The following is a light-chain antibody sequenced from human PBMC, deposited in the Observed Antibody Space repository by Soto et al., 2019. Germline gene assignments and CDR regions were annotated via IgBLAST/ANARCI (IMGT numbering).Light chain of an antibody. V-gene: IGKV1-39*01. CDR3: QQSSSTPRT. Sequence: DIQMTQSPSSLSASVGARVTISFRASQNIRTYLNWYQQKPGKAPQLLIYAASTLQRGDPSRFSGSGSGTDFALTISSLQPEDFATYYCQQSSSTPRTFGQGTRLEI. J-gene: IGKJ2*02. CDR1: QNIRTY. CDR2: AAS.